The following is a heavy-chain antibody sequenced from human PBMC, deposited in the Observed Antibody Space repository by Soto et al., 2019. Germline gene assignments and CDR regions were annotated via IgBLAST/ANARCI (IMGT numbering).Heavy chain of an antibody. V-gene: IGHV1-8*01. D-gene: IGHD3-22*01. J-gene: IGHJ6*02. Sequence: ASVKVSCKASGYTFTSYDINWVRQATGQGLEWMGWMNPNSGNTGYAQKFQGRVTMTRNTSISTAYMELSSLRSEDTAVYYCARGRTSYYYDSSGYYREYYYYYGMDVWGQGTTVTVYS. CDR3: ARGRTSYYYDSSGYYREYYYYYGMDV. CDR1: GYTFTSYD. CDR2: MNPNSGNT.